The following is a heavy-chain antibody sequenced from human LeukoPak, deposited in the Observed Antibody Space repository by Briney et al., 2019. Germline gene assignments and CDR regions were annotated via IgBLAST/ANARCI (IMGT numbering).Heavy chain of an antibody. V-gene: IGHV3-73*01. Sequence: GGSLRLSCVASGFTFSGSDMQWVRRTPGKGLEWVGRIRSKVNNYATAYSSSVKGRFTVSRDDSKNTTYLQMNSLKAEDTAVYYCTLLHNGYWGQGTLVTVSS. J-gene: IGHJ4*02. CDR2: IRSKVNNYAT. CDR3: TLLHNGY. D-gene: IGHD1-14*01. CDR1: GFTFSGSD.